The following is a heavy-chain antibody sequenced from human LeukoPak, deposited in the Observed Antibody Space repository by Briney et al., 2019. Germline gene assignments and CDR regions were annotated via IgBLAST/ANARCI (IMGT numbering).Heavy chain of an antibody. V-gene: IGHV3-23*01. CDR3: ARAQTYYDFWRGVDGMDV. J-gene: IGHJ6*02. D-gene: IGHD3-3*01. CDR1: GFTFSSYA. CDR2: ISGSGGST. Sequence: PGGSLRLSCAASGFTFSSYAMSWVRQAPGKGLEWVSAISGSGGSTYYADSVKGRFTISRDNSRNTLYLQMNSLRAEDTAVYYCARAQTYYDFWRGVDGMDVWGQGTTVTVSS.